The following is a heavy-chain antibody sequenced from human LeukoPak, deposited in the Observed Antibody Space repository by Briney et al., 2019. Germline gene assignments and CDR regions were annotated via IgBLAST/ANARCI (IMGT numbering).Heavy chain of an antibody. D-gene: IGHD2-2*01. J-gene: IGHJ4*02. Sequence: PSETLSLTCSLYDVAFTAFDCSWLRQVPGKGLEWLGEIHHSGIINYNPSLKSRLTLSEDTPNSQFSLKLTSVTAADTAVYFCARGHSTSGFDYWGRGTLVTVSS. CDR3: ARGHSTSGFDY. CDR2: IHHSGII. V-gene: IGHV4-34*01. CDR1: DVAFTAFD.